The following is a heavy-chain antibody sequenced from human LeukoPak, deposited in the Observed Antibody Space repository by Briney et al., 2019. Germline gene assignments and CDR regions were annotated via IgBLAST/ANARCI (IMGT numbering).Heavy chain of an antibody. CDR1: GHTFTGYY. Sequence: ASVKVSCKASGHTFTGYYMHWVRQAPGQGLEWVGWINPNSGGTNYAQKFQGRVTMTRDTSISTAYMELSRLRSDDTAVYYCARGRNRGSSWYGNNWFDPWGQGTLVTVSS. CDR2: INPNSGGT. J-gene: IGHJ5*02. D-gene: IGHD6-13*01. V-gene: IGHV1-2*02. CDR3: ARGRNRGSSWYGNNWFDP.